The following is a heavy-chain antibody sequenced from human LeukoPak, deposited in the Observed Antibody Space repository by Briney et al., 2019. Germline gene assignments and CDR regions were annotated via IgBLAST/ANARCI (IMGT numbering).Heavy chain of an antibody. CDR3: ARDPAWFGELVWYFDL. V-gene: IGHV4-59*01. D-gene: IGHD3-10*01. CDR2: ISYNGDT. CDR1: GGSLTNYF. J-gene: IGHJ2*01. Sequence: PSETLSLTCTVSGGSLTNYFRSWIRQPPGTGLEWIGYISYNGDTNYNPSLKSRVTISVDTSKNQFSLKLSSVTAADTAVYYCARDPAWFGELVWYFDLWGRGTLVTVSS.